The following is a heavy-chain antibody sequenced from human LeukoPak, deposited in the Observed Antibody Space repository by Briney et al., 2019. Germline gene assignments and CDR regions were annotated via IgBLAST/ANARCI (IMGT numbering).Heavy chain of an antibody. D-gene: IGHD3-16*02. CDR2: ISGSGGST. V-gene: IGHV3-23*01. Sequence: GGSLRLSCAASGFTFSSYAMSWVRQAPGKGLEWVSAISGSGGSTYYADSVKGRFTISRDNSKNTLYLQMNSLRAEDTAVYYCARVAYDYVWGSYRYTNAFDIWGQGTMVTVSS. J-gene: IGHJ3*02. CDR1: GFTFSSYA. CDR3: ARVAYDYVWGSYRYTNAFDI.